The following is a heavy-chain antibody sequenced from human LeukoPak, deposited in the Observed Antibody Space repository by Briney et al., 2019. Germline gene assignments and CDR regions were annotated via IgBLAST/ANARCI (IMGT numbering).Heavy chain of an antibody. Sequence: SETLSLTCTVSGYSISSGYYWGWIRQPPGKGLEWIGSIYHSGSTYYNPSLKSRVTISVDTSKNHFSLNLSSVTAADTAVYYCARSDGYGLVGIWGQGTMVTVSS. CDR3: ARSDGYGLVGI. CDR1: GYSISSGYY. V-gene: IGHV4-38-2*02. D-gene: IGHD3-10*01. CDR2: IYHSGST. J-gene: IGHJ3*02.